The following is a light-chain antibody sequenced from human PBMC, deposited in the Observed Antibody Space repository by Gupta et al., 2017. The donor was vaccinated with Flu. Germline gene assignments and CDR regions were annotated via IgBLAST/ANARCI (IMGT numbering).Light chain of an antibody. Sequence: QLVLTQSPSAAASLGASVKITCTLSRGHSSYAIAWHQQQPEKGPRYLMKLNSDGSQSKGDGIPDRFSGSSSGAERYLTISSLQSADEADYYCQTWGTGVWVFGGGTKLTVL. V-gene: IGLV4-69*01. J-gene: IGLJ3*02. CDR1: RGHSSYA. CDR2: LNSDGSQ. CDR3: QTWGTGVWV.